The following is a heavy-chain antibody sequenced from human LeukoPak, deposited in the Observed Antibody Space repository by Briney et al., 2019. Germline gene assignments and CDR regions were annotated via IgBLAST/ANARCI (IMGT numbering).Heavy chain of an antibody. Sequence: GGSLRLSCAASGFVFSSYAMSWVRQTPARGLEWLSSLRGDGETFYADSVKGRFTISRDNSKNTLYLQMNSLRAEDTAVYYCAKDPRGDCSGGSCHYLEYWGQGTLVTVSS. CDR2: LRGDGET. CDR1: GFVFSSYA. CDR3: AKDPRGDCSGGSCHYLEY. V-gene: IGHV3-23*01. D-gene: IGHD2-15*01. J-gene: IGHJ4*02.